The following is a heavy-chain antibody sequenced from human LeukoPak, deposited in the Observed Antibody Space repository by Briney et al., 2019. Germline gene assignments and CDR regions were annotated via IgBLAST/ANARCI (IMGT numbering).Heavy chain of an antibody. Sequence: SETLSLTCTVSGDSIRSDHWSWIRQPPGKGLEWIGYIHYSGNTKYNPSLKSRVTVSLDTSKKQFSLRLSSVTAADAAVYYCARDRATVTNDYWFDPWGQGTLVTVSS. D-gene: IGHD4-11*01. CDR3: ARDRATVTNDYWFDP. V-gene: IGHV4-59*01. CDR2: IHYSGNT. J-gene: IGHJ5*02. CDR1: GDSIRSDH.